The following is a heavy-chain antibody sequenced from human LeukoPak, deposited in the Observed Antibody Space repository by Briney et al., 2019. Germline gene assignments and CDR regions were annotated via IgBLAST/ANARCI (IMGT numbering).Heavy chain of an antibody. CDR2: IWYDGTKK. V-gene: IGHV3-33*01. CDR3: ARDGCSTTSCFDY. D-gene: IGHD2/OR15-2a*01. CDR1: GFTFSDYG. J-gene: IGHJ4*02. Sequence: GVSLRLSCAASGFTFSDYGFHWVRQAPGKGLEWVAVIWYDGTKKYCADSVKGRFTISRDDSKNTLDLQMNSLRAVDTAVYYCARDGCSTTSCFDYWGQGALVTVSS.